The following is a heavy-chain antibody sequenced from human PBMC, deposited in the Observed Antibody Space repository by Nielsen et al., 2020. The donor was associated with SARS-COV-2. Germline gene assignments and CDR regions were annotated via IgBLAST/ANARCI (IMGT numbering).Heavy chain of an antibody. D-gene: IGHD6-19*01. CDR3: ARESQWPLNAFDI. V-gene: IGHV3-33*01. J-gene: IGHJ3*02. CDR1: GFTFSSYG. CDR2: IWYDGSNK. Sequence: GGSLRLSCAASGFTFSSYGMHWVRQAPGKGLEWVAVIWYDGSNKYYADSVKGRFTISRDNSKNTLYLQMNSLRAEDTAVYYCARESQWPLNAFDIWGQGTMVTVSS.